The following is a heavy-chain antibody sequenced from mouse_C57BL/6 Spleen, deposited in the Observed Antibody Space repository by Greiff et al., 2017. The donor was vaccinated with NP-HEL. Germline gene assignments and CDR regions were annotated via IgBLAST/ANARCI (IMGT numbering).Heavy chain of an antibody. CDR2: ISDGGSYT. J-gene: IGHJ4*01. CDR3: AREHYYGSSSYAMDY. V-gene: IGHV5-4*01. CDR1: GFTFSSYA. Sequence: DVQLVESGGGLVKPGESLKLSCAASGFTFSSYAMSWVRQTPEKRLEWVATISDGGSYTYYPDNVKGRFTISRDNAKNNLYLQMSHLKSEDTAMYYCAREHYYGSSSYAMDYWGQGTSVTVSS. D-gene: IGHD1-1*01.